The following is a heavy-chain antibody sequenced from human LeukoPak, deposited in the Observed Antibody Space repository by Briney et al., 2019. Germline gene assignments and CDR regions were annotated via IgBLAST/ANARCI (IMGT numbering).Heavy chain of an antibody. D-gene: IGHD6-19*01. CDR1: GGSISSYY. J-gene: IGHJ4*02. Sequence: SETLSLTCTVSGGSISSYYWSWIRQPPGKGLEWIGYIYYSGSTNYNPSLKSRVTTSLDTSKNQFSLNLISVTAADTAVYYCARVSSRGWSRGIFDYWGQGTLVTVSS. CDR2: IYYSGST. CDR3: ARVSSRGWSRGIFDY. V-gene: IGHV4-59*01.